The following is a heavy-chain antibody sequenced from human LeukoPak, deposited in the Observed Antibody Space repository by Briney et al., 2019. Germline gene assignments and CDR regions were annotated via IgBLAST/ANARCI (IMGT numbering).Heavy chain of an antibody. CDR2: INHSGST. V-gene: IGHV4-34*01. J-gene: IGHJ6*03. CDR3: ARGLCTGYYYVDV. CDR1: GGSFSGYY. Sequence: SETLSLTCAVYGGSFSGYYWSWIRQPPGKGLEWIGEINHSGSTNYNPSLKSRVTISVDTSKNQFSLKLSSVTAADTAVYYCARGLCTGYYYVDVWGKGTTVTVSS. D-gene: IGHD2-8*01.